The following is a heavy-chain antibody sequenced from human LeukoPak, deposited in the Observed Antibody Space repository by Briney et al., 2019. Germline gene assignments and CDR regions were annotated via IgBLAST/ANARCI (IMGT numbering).Heavy chain of an antibody. CDR1: AGSFSGYY. CDR3: ARGEAGYCSSTSCDGFRWFDL. CDR2: INNTGRN. Sequence: PSETLSLTCSVYAGSFSGYYWSWIRPPPGKGLEWFGEINNTGRNNYNTSLKSRVTISVDTAKNQFSLKLSSVTAADTAMYYCARGEAGYCSSTSCDGFRWFDLWGQGTLVTVSS. D-gene: IGHD2-2*01. J-gene: IGHJ5*02. V-gene: IGHV4-34*01.